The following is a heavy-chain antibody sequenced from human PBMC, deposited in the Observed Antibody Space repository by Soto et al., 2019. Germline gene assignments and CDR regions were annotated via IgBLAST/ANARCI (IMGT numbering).Heavy chain of an antibody. Sequence: PGGSLRLACAASGFTFSNYCMTWVRQAPGRGLEWVANIKQDGSERYYVDSVKGRFTISRDDAKNSLYLQMNSVRAEDTSVYYCARSTGISGSTFFDFWGQGTPVTVSS. V-gene: IGHV3-7*01. J-gene: IGHJ4*02. D-gene: IGHD1-7*01. CDR2: IKQDGSER. CDR1: GFTFSNYC. CDR3: ARSTGISGSTFFDF.